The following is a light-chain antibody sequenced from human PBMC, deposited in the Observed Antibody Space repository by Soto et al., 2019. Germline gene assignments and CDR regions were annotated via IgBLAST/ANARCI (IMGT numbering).Light chain of an antibody. CDR1: SSDVGGYDY. Sequence: QSVLTQPRSVSGSPGQSVTISCTGTSSDVGGYDYVSWYQHHPGRAPKLMIYDVSKRPSGVPDRFSGSKSGNTASLTISGLQAEDEADYYCCSYAGTYTFEVFGGGTKVTVL. V-gene: IGLV2-11*01. CDR3: CSYAGTYTFEV. CDR2: DVS. J-gene: IGLJ2*01.